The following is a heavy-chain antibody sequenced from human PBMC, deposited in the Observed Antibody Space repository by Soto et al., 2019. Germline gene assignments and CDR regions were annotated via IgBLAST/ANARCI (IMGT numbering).Heavy chain of an antibody. CDR1: GFTFDSYS. CDR3: ARDFATSFDP. J-gene: IGHJ5*02. D-gene: IGHD3-3*01. V-gene: IGHV3-48*01. Sequence: EVQLVESGGGLAQPGGSLRLSCTASGFTFDSYSMDWVRQAPGKGLEWVSYINSGGTSMFYADSVKGRFTISRDNGRNLLYLHLHNLSAEDTAVYYCARDFATSFDPWGQGALVTVSS. CDR2: INSGGTSM.